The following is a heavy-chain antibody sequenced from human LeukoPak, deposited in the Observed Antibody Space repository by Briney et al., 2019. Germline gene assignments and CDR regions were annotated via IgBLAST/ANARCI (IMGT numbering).Heavy chain of an antibody. V-gene: IGHV4-39*01. D-gene: IGHD4-17*01. Sequence: GSLRLSCAASGFTFSDHYMDWVRQPPGKGLEWIGSIYYSGSTYYNPSLKSRVTISVDTSKNQFSLKLSSVTAADTAVYYCARHPTVTVIDYWGQGTLVTVSS. CDR1: GFTFSDHY. CDR3: ARHPTVTVIDY. CDR2: IYYSGST. J-gene: IGHJ4*02.